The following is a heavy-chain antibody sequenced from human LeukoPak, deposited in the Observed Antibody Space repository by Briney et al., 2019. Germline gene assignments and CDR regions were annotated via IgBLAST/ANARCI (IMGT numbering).Heavy chain of an antibody. CDR2: INHSGST. D-gene: IGHD3-10*01. V-gene: IGHV4-34*01. Sequence: SETLSLACAVYGGSFSGYYWSWIRQPPGKGLEWIGEINHSGSTNYNPSLKSRVTISVDTSKNQFSLKLSSVTAADTAVYYCARDSYYYGSGSTTINWFDPWGQGTLVTVSS. CDR1: GGSFSGYY. J-gene: IGHJ5*02. CDR3: ARDSYYYGSGSTTINWFDP.